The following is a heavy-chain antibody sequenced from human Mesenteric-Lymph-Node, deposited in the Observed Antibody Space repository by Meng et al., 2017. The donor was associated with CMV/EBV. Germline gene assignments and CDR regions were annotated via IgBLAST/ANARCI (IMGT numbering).Heavy chain of an antibody. V-gene: IGHV1-69*05. CDR1: GYTFTSFD. D-gene: IGHD5-12*01. CDR2: IIPIFGSA. J-gene: IGHJ4*02. CDR3: ARSHTPSDYDYRPFDY. Sequence: SVKVSCKASGYTFTSFDISWVRQAPGQGLEWMGGIIPIFGSANYAQKFQGRVTITTDESTSTAYTELNSLRSDDTAVYYCARSHTPSDYDYRPFDYWGQGTLVTVSS.